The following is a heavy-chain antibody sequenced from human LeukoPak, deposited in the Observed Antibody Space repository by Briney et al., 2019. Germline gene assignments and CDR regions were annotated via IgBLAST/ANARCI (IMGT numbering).Heavy chain of an antibody. V-gene: IGHV3-30-3*01. CDR2: MSYDGGNE. CDR3: ARGSPPDY. J-gene: IGHJ4*02. Sequence: GGSLRLSCAASGFPFSTYAMYWVRQAPGEGLEWVAAMSYDGGNEYYADSVKGRFTISRDNSKNTLHLQMDSLRAEDMAVYYCARGSPPDYWGQGTQVTVSS. CDR1: GFPFSTYA.